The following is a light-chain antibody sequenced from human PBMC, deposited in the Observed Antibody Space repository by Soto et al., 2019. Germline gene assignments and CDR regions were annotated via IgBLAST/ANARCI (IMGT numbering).Light chain of an antibody. V-gene: IGKV1-6*01. CDR3: LQDYDYPRT. J-gene: IGKJ1*01. CDR1: QGIRTE. CDR2: AAS. Sequence: ATQMTQSPSSLSASVGDRVTIACRASQGIRTELGWYQQKPGEAPKLLIYAASTLQSGVPSRFSGSGSGTDFTLTISSLLPEDFATYYCLQDYDYPRTFGQGTTVEMK.